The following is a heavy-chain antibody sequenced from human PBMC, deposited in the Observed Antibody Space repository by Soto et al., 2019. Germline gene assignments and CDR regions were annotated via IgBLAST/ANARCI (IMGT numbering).Heavy chain of an antibody. D-gene: IGHD3-3*01. CDR1: GFTFSGSA. J-gene: IGHJ3*02. CDR2: IRSKANSYAT. CDR3: TSVAPDYDFWSNDAFDI. V-gene: IGHV3-73*02. Sequence: EVQLVESGGGLVQPGGSLKLSCAASGFTFSGSAMHWVRQASGKGLEWVGRIRSKANSYATAYAASVKGRFTISRDDSKNTAYLQMNSLKTEDTAVYYCTSVAPDYDFWSNDAFDIWGQGTMVTGSS.